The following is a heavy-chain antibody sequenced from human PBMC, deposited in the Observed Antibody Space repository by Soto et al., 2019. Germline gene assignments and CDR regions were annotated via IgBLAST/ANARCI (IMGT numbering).Heavy chain of an antibody. CDR2: IIPIFGTA. CDR3: ARDKVPAAPRAYNWFDP. Sequence: GASVKVSCKASGGTSSSYAISWVRQAPGQGLEWMGGIIPIFGTANYAQKFQGRVTITADKSTSTAYMELSSLRSEDTAVYYCARDKVPAAPRAYNWFDPWGQGTLVTVSS. J-gene: IGHJ5*02. CDR1: GGTSSSYA. V-gene: IGHV1-69*06. D-gene: IGHD2-2*01.